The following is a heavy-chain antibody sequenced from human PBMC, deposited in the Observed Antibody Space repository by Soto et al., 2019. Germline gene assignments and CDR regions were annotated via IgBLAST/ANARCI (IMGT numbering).Heavy chain of an antibody. CDR2: FDPEDGET. Sequence: ASVKVSCKVSGYTLTELSMHWVRQAPGKGLEWMGGFDPEDGETIYAQKFQGRVTMTEDTSTDTAYMELSSLRSEDTAVYYCATDLGIAVAGSDAFDIWGQGTMVTVSS. V-gene: IGHV1-24*01. D-gene: IGHD6-19*01. CDR1: GYTLTELS. J-gene: IGHJ3*02. CDR3: ATDLGIAVAGSDAFDI.